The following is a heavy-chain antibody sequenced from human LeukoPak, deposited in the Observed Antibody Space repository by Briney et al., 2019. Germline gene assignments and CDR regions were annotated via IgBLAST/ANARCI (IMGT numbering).Heavy chain of an antibody. V-gene: IGHV4-34*01. Sequence: SETLSLTCAVNGGSFSGYFWSWIRQPPGKGLEWIGEINHSGSTYYNASLKSRITISVDTSKRQFSLRMNSVTAADTAVYFCARDERGGSSSDIWGQGTMVTVSS. CDR3: ARDERGGSSSDI. D-gene: IGHD6-13*01. J-gene: IGHJ3*02. CDR2: INHSGST. CDR1: GGSFSGYF.